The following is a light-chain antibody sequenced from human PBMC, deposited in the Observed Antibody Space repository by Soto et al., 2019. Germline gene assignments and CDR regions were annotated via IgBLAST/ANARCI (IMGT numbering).Light chain of an antibody. CDR2: GAS. V-gene: IGKV3-20*01. J-gene: IGKJ3*01. CDR1: QSVSNNY. CDR3: QQYGSSPFT. Sequence: EIVLTQSPGTLSLSPGERATLSCRASQSVSNNYLAWYQQKPGQAPRLLIYGASSRATGIPDRVSGSGSGTDFTLTISRLEPEDFAVYYCQQYGSSPFTFGPGTKVDIK.